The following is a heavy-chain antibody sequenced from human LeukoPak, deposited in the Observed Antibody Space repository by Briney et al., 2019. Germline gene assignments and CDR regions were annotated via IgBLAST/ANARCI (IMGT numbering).Heavy chain of an antibody. J-gene: IGHJ4*02. CDR1: GLTFSSYA. D-gene: IGHD6-19*01. Sequence: GGSLRLSCAASGLTFSSYAMSWVRQAPGKGLEWVSVIYSGGSTYYADSVKGRFTISRDNSKNTLYLQMNSLRAEDTAVYYCARVVSGWYGYFDYWGQGTLVTVSS. CDR2: IYSGGST. CDR3: ARVVSGWYGYFDY. V-gene: IGHV3-53*01.